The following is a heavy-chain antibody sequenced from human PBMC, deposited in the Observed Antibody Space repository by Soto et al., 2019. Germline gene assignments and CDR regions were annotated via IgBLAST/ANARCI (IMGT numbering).Heavy chain of an antibody. Sequence: GESLKISCKGSGYSFTSYWVSWVRQMPGKGLEWMGRIDPSDSYTNYSPSFQGHVTISADKSISTAYLQWSSLKASDTAMYYCARHTYSSSWDYYYGMDVWGQGTTVTVSS. CDR2: IDPSDSYT. J-gene: IGHJ6*02. CDR3: ARHTYSSSWDYYYGMDV. D-gene: IGHD6-13*01. CDR1: GYSFTSYW. V-gene: IGHV5-10-1*01.